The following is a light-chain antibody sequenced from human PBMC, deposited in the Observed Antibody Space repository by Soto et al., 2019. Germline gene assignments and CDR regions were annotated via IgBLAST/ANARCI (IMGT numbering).Light chain of an antibody. CDR2: DAS. CDR1: QSISCC. Sequence: DSKMSQSPSTVSASVGDRDTIPCRASQSISCCLAWYQQKPGKAPKLLIYDASSVESGVPSRFSGRGSGTEFTLTSSSLPPDYFATYYCQQYNSYWTFGQGTKVDI. J-gene: IGKJ1*01. V-gene: IGKV1-5*01. CDR3: QQYNSYWT.